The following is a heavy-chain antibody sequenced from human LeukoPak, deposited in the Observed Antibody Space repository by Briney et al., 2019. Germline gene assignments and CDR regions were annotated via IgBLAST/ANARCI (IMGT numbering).Heavy chain of an antibody. D-gene: IGHD2-21*01. J-gene: IGHJ3*02. CDR2: INPDDGNT. V-gene: IGHV3-74*01. CDR3: LTIVETDLDAFDI. CDR1: GFTFSDYA. Sequence: GGSLRLSCAASGFTFSDYALGWVRQAPGKGLVWVSRINPDDGNTSYADSVKGRFTISRDNAKSTLYLQMNSLRAEDTAVYYCLTIVETDLDAFDIWGQGTKVTVSS.